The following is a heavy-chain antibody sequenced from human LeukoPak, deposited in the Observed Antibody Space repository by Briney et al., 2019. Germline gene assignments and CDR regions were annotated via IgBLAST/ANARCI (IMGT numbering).Heavy chain of an antibody. D-gene: IGHD2-2*01. CDR1: GYSISSGYY. CDR3: ARVRGYCSSTICYRYYFDY. V-gene: IGHV4-38-2*01. CDR2: IYHSGST. Sequence: SETLSLTCAVSGYSISSGYYWGWIRQPPGKGLEWIRTIYHSGSTYYNPSLKSRVTISVDTSKNQFSLKLTSVTAADTAVYYCARVRGYCSSTICYRYYFDYWGQGTLVTASS. J-gene: IGHJ4*02.